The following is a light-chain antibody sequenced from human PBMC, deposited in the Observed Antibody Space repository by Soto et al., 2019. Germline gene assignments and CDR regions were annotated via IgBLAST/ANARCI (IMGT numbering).Light chain of an antibody. Sequence: EIVLTQSPDTLSLSPGERATLSCRASQSVRSERLAWYQHKRGQAPRLVIFDAYSRATGITERFSGSGSGTDFTITITRLEPEDFAVYFCQPYDVSPITFGQGTRLDIK. V-gene: IGKV3-20*01. J-gene: IGKJ5*01. CDR2: DAY. CDR3: QPYDVSPIT. CDR1: QSVRSER.